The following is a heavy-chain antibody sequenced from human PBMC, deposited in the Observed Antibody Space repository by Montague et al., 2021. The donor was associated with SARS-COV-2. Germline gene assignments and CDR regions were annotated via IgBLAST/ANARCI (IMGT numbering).Heavy chain of an antibody. Sequence: SETLSLTCTLSNGSINSYYWSWVRQPPGKRLEWIGYIYYRGSTNYNPSLESRVTMSIDTSKNQFSLKLRSVTAADTAVYFCAREGLHNWFDPWGQGTLVIVSS. CDR2: IYYRGST. V-gene: IGHV4-59*01. CDR1: NGSINSYY. CDR3: AREGLHNWFDP. J-gene: IGHJ5*02.